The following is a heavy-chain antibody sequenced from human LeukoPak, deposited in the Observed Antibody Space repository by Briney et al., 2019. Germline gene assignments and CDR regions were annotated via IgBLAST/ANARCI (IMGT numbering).Heavy chain of an antibody. Sequence: SGTLSLTCTVPGDSISSYYWSWIRQPPGKGLEWIGCIYYSGNTNYNPSLKSRVTISIDTSKNQFSLKLSSVTAADTAVYYCARDYAFDIWGQGTMVTVSS. V-gene: IGHV4-59*01. CDR1: GDSISSYY. CDR2: IYYSGNT. CDR3: ARDYAFDI. J-gene: IGHJ3*02.